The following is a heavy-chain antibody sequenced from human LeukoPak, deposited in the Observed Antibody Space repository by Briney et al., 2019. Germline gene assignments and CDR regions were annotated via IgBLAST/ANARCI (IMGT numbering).Heavy chain of an antibody. V-gene: IGHV3-30*02. CDR3: AKDSGSYWADYFDY. Sequence: PGGSLRLSCAASGFTFSSYGMHWVRQAPGKGLEWVAFIRYDGSNKYYADSVKGRFTIFRDNSKNTLYLQMNSLRAEDTAVYYCAKDSGSYWADYFDYWGQGTLVTVSS. D-gene: IGHD1-26*01. J-gene: IGHJ4*02. CDR2: IRYDGSNK. CDR1: GFTFSSYG.